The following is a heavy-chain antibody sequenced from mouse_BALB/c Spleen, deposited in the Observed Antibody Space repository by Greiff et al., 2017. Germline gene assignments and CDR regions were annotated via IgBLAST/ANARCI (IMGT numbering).Heavy chain of an antibody. D-gene: IGHD1-1*01. CDR1: GYSFTSYW. CDR3: ARYPTVPLDY. CDR2: IDPSDSET. V-gene: IGHV1S126*01. J-gene: IGHJ2*01. Sequence: VQLQQSGPQLVRPGASVKISCKASGYSFTSYWMHWVKQRPGQGLEWIGMIDPSDSETRLNQKFKDKATLTVDKSSSTAYMQLSSPTSEDSAVYYCARYPTVPLDYWGQGTTLTVSS.